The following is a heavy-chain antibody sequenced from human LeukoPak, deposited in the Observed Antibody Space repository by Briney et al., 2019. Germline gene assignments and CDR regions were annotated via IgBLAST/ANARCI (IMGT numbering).Heavy chain of an antibody. Sequence: PSETLSLACTVSSGSIRSSSYYWGWIRQPPGKVLEWFVSINYSGSTYYNPSLKSRVTISVDTSNNHASLQLNSLTAAYPSVHYCARQHAPDGERNYYFDLWGRGTQVTVSS. V-gene: IGHV4-39*01. D-gene: IGHD1-7*01. CDR2: INYSGST. CDR1: SGSIRSSSYY. CDR3: ARQHAPDGERNYYFDL. J-gene: IGHJ2*01.